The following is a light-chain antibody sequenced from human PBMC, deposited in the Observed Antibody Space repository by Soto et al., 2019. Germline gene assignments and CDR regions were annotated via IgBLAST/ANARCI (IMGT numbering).Light chain of an antibody. J-gene: IGKJ5*01. CDR1: QRVGSN. Sequence: EIVMTQSPATLSVSPGERATLSCRASQRVGSNLAWYQQKPGQAPRLLNYAASTRATGIPARFSGSGSGTEFTLTISSLQSEDFAVYYCQQYNDWLITFGRGTDLEIK. CDR2: AAS. V-gene: IGKV3-15*01. CDR3: QQYNDWLIT.